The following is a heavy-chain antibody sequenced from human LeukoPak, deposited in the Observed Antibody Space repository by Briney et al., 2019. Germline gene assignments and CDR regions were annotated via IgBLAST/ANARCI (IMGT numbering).Heavy chain of an antibody. Sequence: SETLSLTCTVSAYSISSGFYWGWIRQPPGKGLEWIGSIYYSGSTYYNPSLKSRVTISVDTSKNQFSLKLSSVTAADTAVYYCARDPLFDYDYVWGSYRYNPSEGSYWGQGTLVTVSS. J-gene: IGHJ4*02. V-gene: IGHV4-38-2*02. CDR3: ARDPLFDYDYVWGSYRYNPSEGSY. CDR2: IYYSGST. D-gene: IGHD3-16*02. CDR1: AYSISSGFY.